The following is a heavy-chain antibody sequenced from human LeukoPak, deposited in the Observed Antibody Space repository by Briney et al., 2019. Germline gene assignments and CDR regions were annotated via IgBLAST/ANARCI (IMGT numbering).Heavy chain of an antibody. CDR1: GGTFSSYA. Sequence: SVKVSCKASGGTFSSYAISWVRQAPGQGLEWMGGIIPIFGTANYAQKFQGRVTITADESTSTAYMELSSLRSEDTAVYYCAGVVGANYYFDYWGQGTLVTVSS. V-gene: IGHV1-69*13. J-gene: IGHJ4*02. CDR2: IIPIFGTA. CDR3: AGVVGANYYFDY. D-gene: IGHD1-26*01.